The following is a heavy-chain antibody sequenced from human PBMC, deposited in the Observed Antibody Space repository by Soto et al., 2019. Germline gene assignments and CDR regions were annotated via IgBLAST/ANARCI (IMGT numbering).Heavy chain of an antibody. J-gene: IGHJ4*02. CDR2: IDWDDDE. Sequence: SGPTLVNPTQTLTLTCTFSGFSLSTTGMCVSWIRQPPGKALEWLARIDWDDDEYYNTSLKTRLTISKDTSKNQVVLTMTNMDPVDTATYYCARMLVREYFDYWGPGTLVNVSS. V-gene: IGHV2-70*11. CDR3: ARMLVREYFDY. CDR1: GFSLSTTGMC.